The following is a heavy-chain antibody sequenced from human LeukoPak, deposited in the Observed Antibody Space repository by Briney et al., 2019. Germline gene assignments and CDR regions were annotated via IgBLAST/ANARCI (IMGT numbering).Heavy chain of an antibody. CDR3: ARGGGSYYVYFDL. Sequence: PSETLSLTCTVSGGSISSSSYYWGWIRQPPGKGLEWIGSIYYSGSTYYNPSLKSRVTISVDTSKNQFSLKLSSVTAADTAVYYCARGGGSYYVYFDLWGRGTLVTVSS. CDR1: GGSISSSSYY. D-gene: IGHD1-26*01. CDR2: IYYSGST. J-gene: IGHJ2*01. V-gene: IGHV4-39*07.